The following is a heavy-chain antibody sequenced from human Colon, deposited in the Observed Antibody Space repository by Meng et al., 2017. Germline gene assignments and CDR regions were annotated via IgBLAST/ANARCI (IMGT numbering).Heavy chain of an antibody. D-gene: IGHD4-17*01. CDR3: ARDRKHYGERGWFDP. J-gene: IGHJ5*02. Sequence: QGHQPESGPGLGRPSQTLSLTCTVSGGSISSGDYYWSWIRQPPGKGLEWIGYIYYSGSTYSNASLKSRVTISIDRSKNQFSLKLSSVTAADTAVYYCARDRKHYGERGWFDPWGQGTLVTVSS. CDR1: GGSISSGDYY. CDR2: IYYSGST. V-gene: IGHV4-30-4*01.